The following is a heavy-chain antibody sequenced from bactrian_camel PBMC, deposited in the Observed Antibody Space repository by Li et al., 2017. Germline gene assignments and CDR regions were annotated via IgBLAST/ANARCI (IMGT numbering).Heavy chain of an antibody. D-gene: IGHD6*01. CDR2: IDGIGVDT. Sequence: QLVESGGGSVEVGGSLKLSCVISGPSYISPSVGWFRQAPGKEREGVAAIDGIGVDTFVADSVKVRFTVSRDNAKKEVYLQMNSLKVEDSAMYYCAAQFRGTWSLLSTLSSAQYDAWGQGTQVTVS. CDR3: AAQFRGTWSLLSTLSSAQYDA. V-gene: IGHV3-3*01. J-gene: IGHJ4*01. CDR1: GPSYISPS.